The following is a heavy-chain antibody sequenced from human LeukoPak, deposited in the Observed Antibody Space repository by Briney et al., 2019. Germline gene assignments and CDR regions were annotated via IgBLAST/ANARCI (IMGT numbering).Heavy chain of an antibody. V-gene: IGHV1-18*01. J-gene: IGHJ4*02. Sequence: ASVKVSRKASGYTFTSYGISWVRQAPGQGLEWMGWISAYNGNTNYAQKLQGRVTMTTDTSTSTAYMELRSLRSDDTAVYYCARAPRGLWFGELLYPDYWGQGTLVTVSS. CDR2: ISAYNGNT. CDR3: ARAPRGLWFGELLYPDY. CDR1: GYTFTSYG. D-gene: IGHD3-10*01.